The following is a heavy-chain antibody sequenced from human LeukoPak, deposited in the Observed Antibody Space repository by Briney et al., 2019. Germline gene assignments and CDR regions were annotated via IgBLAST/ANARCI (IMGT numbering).Heavy chain of an antibody. CDR3: ARDRDIVVVPAASPFDY. CDR2: INTNTGNP. V-gene: IGHV7-4-1*02. J-gene: IGHJ4*02. CDR1: GYTFTSYD. D-gene: IGHD2-2*01. Sequence: ASVKVSCKASGYTFTSYDINWVRQAPGQGLEWMGWINTNTGNPTYAQGFTGRFVFSLDTSVSTACLQISSLKAEDTAVYYCARDRDIVVVPAASPFDYWGQGTLVTVSS.